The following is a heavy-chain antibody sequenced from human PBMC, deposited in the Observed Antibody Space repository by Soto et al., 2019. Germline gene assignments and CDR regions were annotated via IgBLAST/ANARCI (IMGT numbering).Heavy chain of an antibody. J-gene: IGHJ4*02. D-gene: IGHD3-9*01. Sequence: QVQLVESGGGVVQPGRSLRLSCAASGFTFSSYGMHWVRQAPGKGLEWVAVIWYDGSNKYYADSVKGRFTISRDNSKNTLYLQMNSLRDEDTAVYYCARGAAGDILTGSITPPWYWGQGTLVTVSS. V-gene: IGHV3-33*01. CDR1: GFTFSSYG. CDR2: IWYDGSNK. CDR3: ARGAAGDILTGSITPPWY.